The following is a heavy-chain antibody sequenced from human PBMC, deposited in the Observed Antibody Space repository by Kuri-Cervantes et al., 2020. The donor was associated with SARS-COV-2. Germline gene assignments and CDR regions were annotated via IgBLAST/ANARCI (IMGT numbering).Heavy chain of an antibody. CDR3: ASSLLWELLPFDY. CDR1: GFTFSDYY. D-gene: IGHD1-26*01. CDR2: ISYDGSNK. J-gene: IGHJ4*02. Sequence: LSLTCAASGFTFSDYYMSWIRQAPGKGLEWVAVISYDGSNKYYADSVKGRFTISRDNSKNTLYLQMNSLRAEDTAVYYCASSLLWELLPFDYWGQGTLVTVSS. V-gene: IGHV3-30-3*01.